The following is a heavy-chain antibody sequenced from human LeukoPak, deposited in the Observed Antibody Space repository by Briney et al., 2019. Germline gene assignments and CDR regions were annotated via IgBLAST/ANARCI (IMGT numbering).Heavy chain of an antibody. D-gene: IGHD6-19*01. CDR2: LDPKSGGT. CDR3: AVGLDIAMPGKVPTG. CDR1: GYTFNGYY. Sequence: ASVKVSCKASGYTFNGYYIHWVRQAPGQGPEWMGWLDPKSGGTKYAQRFQGKVTMTWDTSISTAYMDLARLRSDDTAVYYCAVGLDIAMPGKVPTGWGQGTLVTVSS. V-gene: IGHV1-2*02. J-gene: IGHJ4*02.